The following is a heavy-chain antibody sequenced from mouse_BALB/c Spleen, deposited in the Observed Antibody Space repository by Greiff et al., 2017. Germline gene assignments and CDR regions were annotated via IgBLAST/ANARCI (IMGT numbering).Heavy chain of an antibody. V-gene: IGHV1S137*01. CDR3: ARGITTVVAPLFGY. Sequence: VQLQQSGAELVRPGVSVKISCKGSGYTFTDYAMHWVKQSHAKSLEWIGVISTYYGDASYNQKFKGKATMTVDKSSSTAYMELARLTSEDSAIYYCARGITTVVAPLFGYWGQGTTLTVSS. D-gene: IGHD1-1*01. CDR2: ISTYYGDA. CDR1: GYTFTDYA. J-gene: IGHJ2*01.